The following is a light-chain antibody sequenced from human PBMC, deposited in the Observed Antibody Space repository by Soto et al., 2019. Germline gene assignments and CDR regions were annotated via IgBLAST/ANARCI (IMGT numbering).Light chain of an antibody. V-gene: IGKV1-5*03. Sequence: DIQMTQFPSTLSASVGDRVTITCRASQSIRSRLAWYQQKPGKAPNLLIYKASSLPSGVPSRFSGSGYGTEFTLTISSLQPDDIATYYCQQYDSYSTFGGGTKVQIK. J-gene: IGKJ4*01. CDR3: QQYDSYST. CDR2: KAS. CDR1: QSIRSR.